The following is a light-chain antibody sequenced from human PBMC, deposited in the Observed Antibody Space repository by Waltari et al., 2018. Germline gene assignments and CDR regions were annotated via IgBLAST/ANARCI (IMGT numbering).Light chain of an antibody. Sequence: QTVVTQEPSFSVSPGGTVTLTCGLSSRSFSTSYYPTWYQQTPGQAPRTLIYSTNTRSSGVPDRFSGSILGNKAALTITGAQADDESDYYCVLYMGSGTHWVFGGGTKLTVL. CDR3: VLYMGSGTHWV. J-gene: IGLJ3*02. V-gene: IGLV8-61*01. CDR1: SRSFSTSYY. CDR2: STN.